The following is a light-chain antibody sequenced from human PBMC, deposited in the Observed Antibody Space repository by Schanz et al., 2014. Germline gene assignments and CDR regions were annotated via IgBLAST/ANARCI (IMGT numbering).Light chain of an antibody. J-gene: IGKJ2*01. CDR2: AAS. CDR3: QQYNSYSYT. V-gene: IGKV1-39*01. CDR1: QSISTY. Sequence: DIQTTQSPSSLSASVGDRVTITCRASQSISTYLNWYQQKPGKAPKLLIYAASTLQSGVPSRFSGSGSGTEFTLTISSLQPDDFATYYCQQYNSYSYTFGQGTKLEIK.